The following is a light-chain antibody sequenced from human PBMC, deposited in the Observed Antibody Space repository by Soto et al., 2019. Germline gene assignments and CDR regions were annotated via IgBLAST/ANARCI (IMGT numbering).Light chain of an antibody. J-gene: IGKJ3*01. CDR1: QGISNY. CDR2: AAS. CDR3: QNYNWPPFT. Sequence: DIQMTQSPSSLSASVGDRVTISCRASQGISNYLAWYQQKLGKAPRLLIYAASSLQSGVSFRFTGSGSGTDFTLTISSLQPEDVATYYCQNYNWPPFTFGPGTKVDIK. V-gene: IGKV1-27*01.